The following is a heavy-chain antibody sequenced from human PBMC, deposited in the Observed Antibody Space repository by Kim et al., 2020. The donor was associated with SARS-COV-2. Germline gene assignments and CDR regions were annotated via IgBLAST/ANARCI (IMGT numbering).Heavy chain of an antibody. CDR3: ARRGDNYGSGSYYYFNY. Sequence: SETLSLTCTVSGGSISSYYWSWIRQPPGKGLERTGYIHYSGSTNYNPSLKSRVTISVDTSKNQFPLKLSSVTAADTAVYYCARRGDNYGSGSYYYFNYWGHGTLVTVSS. CDR1: GGSISSYY. CDR2: IHYSGST. D-gene: IGHD3-10*01. J-gene: IGHJ4*01. V-gene: IGHV4-59*08.